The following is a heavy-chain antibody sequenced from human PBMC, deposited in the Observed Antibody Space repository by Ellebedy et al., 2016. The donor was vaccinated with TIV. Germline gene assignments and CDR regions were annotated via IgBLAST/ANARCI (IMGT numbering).Heavy chain of an antibody. D-gene: IGHD4-17*01. CDR2: IWYDGSNK. V-gene: IGHV3-33*01. CDR3: ARESPVTTSLEY. CDR1: GFTFSSYG. Sequence: GGSLRLXXAASGFTFSSYGMHWVRQAPGKGLEWVAVIWYDGSNKYYADSVKGRFTISRDNSKNTLYLQMNSLRAEDTAVYYCARESPVTTSLEYWGQGTLVTVSS. J-gene: IGHJ4*02.